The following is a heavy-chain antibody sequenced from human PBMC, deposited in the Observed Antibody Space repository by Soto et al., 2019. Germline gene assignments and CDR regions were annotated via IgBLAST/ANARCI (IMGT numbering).Heavy chain of an antibody. J-gene: IGHJ3*02. D-gene: IGHD3-3*01. CDR3: ARDRIDDFWSGSHDAFDI. CDR1: GFTFSSYS. Sequence: PGGSLRLSCAASGFTFSSYSMNWVRQAPGKGLEWVSYISSSSSTIYYADSVKGRFTISRDNAKNSLYLQMNSLRAEDTAVYYCARDRIDDFWSGSHDAFDIWGQGTMVTVSS. V-gene: IGHV3-48*01. CDR2: ISSSSSTI.